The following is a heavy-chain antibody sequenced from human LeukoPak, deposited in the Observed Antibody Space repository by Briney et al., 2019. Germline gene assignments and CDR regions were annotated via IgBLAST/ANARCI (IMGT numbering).Heavy chain of an antibody. D-gene: IGHD2-2*01. CDR2: IKQDGSEK. CDR1: GFTFSSYW. V-gene: IGHV3-7*03. CDR3: ARELVVPAAVTGDY. J-gene: IGHJ4*02. Sequence: QTGGSLRLSCAASGFTFSSYWMSWVRQAPGKGLEWVANIKQDGSEKYYVGSVKGRFTISRDNAKNSLYLQMNSLRAEDTAVYYCARELVVPAAVTGDYWGQGTLVTVSS.